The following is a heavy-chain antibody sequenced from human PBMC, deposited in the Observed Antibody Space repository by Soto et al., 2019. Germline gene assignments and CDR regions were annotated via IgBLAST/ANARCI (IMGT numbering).Heavy chain of an antibody. CDR3: ARGLRSGSYFFDY. Sequence: QVQLQESGPGLVKPSQTLSLTCTVSGGCISSGDYYWSWIRQPPGKGLGWIGYIYYSGSTYYNPSLKSRVTISVDTSKNQFSLKLSSVTAADTAVYYCARGLRSGSYFFDYWGQGTLVTVSS. CDR1: GGCISSGDYY. V-gene: IGHV4-30-4*01. D-gene: IGHD1-26*01. CDR2: IYYSGST. J-gene: IGHJ4*02.